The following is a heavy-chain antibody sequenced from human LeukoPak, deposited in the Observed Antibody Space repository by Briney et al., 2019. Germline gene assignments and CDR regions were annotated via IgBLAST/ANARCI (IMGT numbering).Heavy chain of an antibody. CDR2: INSDGRTT. J-gene: IGHJ4*02. CDR3: AMIKEG. CDR1: GFTSSNNC. D-gene: IGHD3-22*01. Sequence: PGRSPRLSCAASGFTSSNNCMHSGRPAPGKGLVWVSRINSDGRTTTYADSVQGRFTISRDNAKNTLYLQMNSLRAEDTAVYYCAMIKEGWGQGTLVTVSS. V-gene: IGHV3-74*01.